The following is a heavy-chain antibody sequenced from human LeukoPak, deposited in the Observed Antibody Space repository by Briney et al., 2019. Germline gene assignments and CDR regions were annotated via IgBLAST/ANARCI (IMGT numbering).Heavy chain of an antibody. CDR1: GYTFPSYS. Sequence: ASVKVSCKASGYTFPSYSTHWVRQAPGQGLEWMGVSNPSGASTTYAQKFQGRVTMTRDTSTSTVYMELSSLRSEDTAVYYCAQRPYGDYILYWGQGTLVTVSS. D-gene: IGHD4-17*01. V-gene: IGHV1-46*03. CDR3: AQRPYGDYILY. CDR2: SNPSGAST. J-gene: IGHJ4*02.